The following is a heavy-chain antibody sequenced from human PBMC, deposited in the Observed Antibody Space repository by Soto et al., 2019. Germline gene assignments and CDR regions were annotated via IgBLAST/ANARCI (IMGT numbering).Heavy chain of an antibody. CDR1: GFTFSRYS. CDR2: ISSGGSIT. V-gene: IGHV3-48*01. CDR3: ARDRSPGSFGRVIRQTDFDC. J-gene: IGHJ4*02. Sequence: EVQLVESGGGLVQPGGSLRLSCAASGFTFSRYSMNWVRQAPGKGLEWVSYISSGGSITNYADSVKGRFTISRDNAQNSLYLQMNSLRAEDTAVYYCARDRSPGSFGRVIRQTDFDCWGQGSLVTVSS. D-gene: IGHD3-16*01.